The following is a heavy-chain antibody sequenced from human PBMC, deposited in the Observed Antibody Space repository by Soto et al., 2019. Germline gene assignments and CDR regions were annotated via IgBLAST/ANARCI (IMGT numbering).Heavy chain of an antibody. D-gene: IGHD6-19*01. J-gene: IGHJ2*01. V-gene: IGHV1-3*01. CDR2: INAGNANT. CDR3: ARVPSSGWYWYFDL. CDR1: GYTFTSYA. Sequence: GASVKVSCKASGYTFTSYAMHWVRQAPGQRLEWMGWINAGNANTKYSQKFQGRVTITRDTSASTAYMELSSLRSEDTAVYYCARVPSSGWYWYFDLWGRGTLVTVSS.